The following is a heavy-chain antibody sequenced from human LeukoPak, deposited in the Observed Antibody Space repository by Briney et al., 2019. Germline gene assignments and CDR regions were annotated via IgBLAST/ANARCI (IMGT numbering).Heavy chain of an antibody. D-gene: IGHD2-2*02. CDR2: MTGTGDNT. J-gene: IGHJ5*02. CDR3: ARNTLYTPFFPDHNWFDP. CDR1: GFTFSHYA. V-gene: IGHV3-23*01. Sequence: GGSLRLSCAASGFTFSHYAMSWVRQAPGKGLDWVSSMTGTGDNTYYADSVKGRFTISRDNSKNTLYLQMNGLRAEDTAVYYCARNTLYTPFFPDHNWFDPWGQGTLVTVSS.